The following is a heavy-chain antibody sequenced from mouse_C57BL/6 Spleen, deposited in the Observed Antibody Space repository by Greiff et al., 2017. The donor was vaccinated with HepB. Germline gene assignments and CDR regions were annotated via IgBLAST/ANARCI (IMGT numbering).Heavy chain of an antibody. J-gene: IGHJ1*03. CDR3: ARSDGSTMVTNWYFDD. D-gene: IGHD2-13*01. V-gene: IGHV5-4*03. CDR1: GFTFSSYA. CDR2: ISDGGSDT. Sequence: EVKLVESGGGLVKPGGSLKLSCAASGFTFSSYAMSWVRQTPEKRLEWVATISDGGSDTNYPDNVKGRFPSSRDNAKNNLYLQMSHLKSEDTAMYYCARSDGSTMVTNWYFDDWGTGTTVTVSS.